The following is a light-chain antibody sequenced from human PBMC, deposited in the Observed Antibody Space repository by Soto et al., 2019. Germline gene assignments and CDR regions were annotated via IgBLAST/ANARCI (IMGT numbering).Light chain of an antibody. Sequence: EIVLTQSPGTLSLSPGEGATLSCGASQGVTSNHLAWYQQKPGQAPRLLIFGASSRATGIPDRVRRSGSGTDLTLTISRLQPYDFPVYHCQQYGSPPLPSAQGTRAGIK. J-gene: IGKJ5*01. CDR2: GAS. CDR1: QGVTSNH. V-gene: IGKV3-20*01. CDR3: QQYGSPPLP.